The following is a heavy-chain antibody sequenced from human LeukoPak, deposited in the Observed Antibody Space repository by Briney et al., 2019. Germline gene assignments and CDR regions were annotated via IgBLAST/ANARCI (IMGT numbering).Heavy chain of an antibody. CDR3: AKDRGSGWYFDY. D-gene: IGHD6-19*01. CDR2: FGGGGTGI. CDR1: GFTFIIYG. J-gene: IGHJ4*02. Sequence: GGSLRLSCAGSGFTFIIYGMSWVRQAPGKGLEWVSSFGGGGTGIYYVDSVKGRFTISRDNSKNTLYLQMNSLRAEDTAVYYCAKDRGSGWYFDYWGQGTLVTVSS. V-gene: IGHV3-23*01.